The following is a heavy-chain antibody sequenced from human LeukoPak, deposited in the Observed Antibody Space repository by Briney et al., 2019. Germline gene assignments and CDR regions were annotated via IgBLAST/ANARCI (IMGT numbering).Heavy chain of an antibody. J-gene: IGHJ6*03. Sequence: ASVKVSRKTSGYTFTIYDINWVRQATGQGLEWMGWMNPNSVNTGYAQKFQGRVTMARNTSPSTAYMELSSLRSEDTAVFYCARGAFTKLGGYYYYMDVWGKGTTVTVSS. CDR2: MNPNSVNT. CDR1: GYTFTIYD. V-gene: IGHV1-8*01. CDR3: ARGAFTKLGGYYYYMDV. D-gene: IGHD2-8*01.